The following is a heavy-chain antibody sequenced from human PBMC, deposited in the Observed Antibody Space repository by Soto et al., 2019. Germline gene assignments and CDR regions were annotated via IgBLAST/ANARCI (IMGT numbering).Heavy chain of an antibody. Sequence: EVQLVESGGGLVQPGGSLRLSCAASGFTVSSKHMNWVRQAPGKGLEWVSAIYSGGSTYYADSVKGRFTISRDNSKDTLYLQMNSLRDEDTAVYYCARYDFSLYGMDVWGQGTTVTVSS. CDR1: GFTVSSKH. CDR3: ARYDFSLYGMDV. CDR2: IYSGGST. D-gene: IGHD3-3*01. V-gene: IGHV3-66*01. J-gene: IGHJ6*02.